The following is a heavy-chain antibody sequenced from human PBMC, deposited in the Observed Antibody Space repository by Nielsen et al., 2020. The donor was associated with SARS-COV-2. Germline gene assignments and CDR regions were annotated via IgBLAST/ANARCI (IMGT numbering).Heavy chain of an antibody. J-gene: IGHJ4*02. V-gene: IGHV3-30-3*01. CDR3: ARELTVSLGMDY. D-gene: IGHD5/OR15-5a*01. Sequence: GGSLRLSCAASGFTFSSYAVHWVRQAPGKGLEWLAVISYDGNSKYFADSVKGRFTISRDNSKNTLYLQMNTLRVEDTAVYYCARELTVSLGMDYWGQGTLVTVSS. CDR2: ISYDGNSK. CDR1: GFTFSSYA.